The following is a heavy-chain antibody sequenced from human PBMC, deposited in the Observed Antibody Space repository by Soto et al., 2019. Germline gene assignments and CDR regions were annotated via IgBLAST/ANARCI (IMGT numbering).Heavy chain of an antibody. CDR2: INPYNGMT. J-gene: IGHJ5*02. V-gene: IGHV1-18*01. Sequence: QIQLLQSGTEAKKPGASVRVSCKASGYIFTSWRITWVRQAPGQGREYMGWINPYNGMTNYAQKFQGRVTMTTDTSTNTGNMESGSLRSEDTALYCGARESGGLDPWGQGTLVTVSS. CDR3: ARESGGLDP. CDR1: GYIFTSWR.